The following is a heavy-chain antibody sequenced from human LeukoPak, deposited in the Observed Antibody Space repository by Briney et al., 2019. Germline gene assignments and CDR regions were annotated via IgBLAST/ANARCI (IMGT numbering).Heavy chain of an antibody. CDR2: ISGSGGST. Sequence: PGGTLRLSCAASGFTFSSYGMSWVRQAPGKGLEWVSAISGSGGSTFYADSVKGRFTISRDNSKNTLYLQMNSLRAEDTAVYYCAKDIAAAGYDAFDIWGQGTMVTVSS. J-gene: IGHJ3*02. V-gene: IGHV3-23*01. D-gene: IGHD6-13*01. CDR1: GFTFSSYG. CDR3: AKDIAAAGYDAFDI.